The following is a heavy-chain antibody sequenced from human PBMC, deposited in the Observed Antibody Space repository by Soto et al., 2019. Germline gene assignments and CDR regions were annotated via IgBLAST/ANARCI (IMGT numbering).Heavy chain of an antibody. J-gene: IGHJ4*02. CDR1: GFNFADYG. D-gene: IGHD2-15*01. Sequence: PGGSLRLSCTGSGFNFADYGVSWFRQAPGKGLEWVGFIRSRAYAGTTEYAASVKDRFSFSRDDSNSVAYLQMNSLKTEDTAVYYCTRLPIMSVEVAVYYFDYWGQGTPVTVSS. V-gene: IGHV3-49*03. CDR3: TRLPIMSVEVAVYYFDY. CDR2: IRSRAYAGTT.